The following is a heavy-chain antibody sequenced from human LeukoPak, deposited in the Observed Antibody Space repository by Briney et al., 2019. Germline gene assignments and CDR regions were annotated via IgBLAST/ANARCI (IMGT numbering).Heavy chain of an antibody. V-gene: IGHV1-69*13. J-gene: IGHJ4*02. D-gene: IGHD1-7*01. CDR1: GYTFTSYG. Sequence: SVKVSCKASGYTFTSYGISWVRQAPGQGLEWMGGIIPIFGTANYAQKFQGRVTITADESTSTAYMELSSLRSEDTAVYYCARGFLELELLRSYYFDYWGQGTLVTVSS. CDR3: ARGFLELELLRSYYFDY. CDR2: IIPIFGTA.